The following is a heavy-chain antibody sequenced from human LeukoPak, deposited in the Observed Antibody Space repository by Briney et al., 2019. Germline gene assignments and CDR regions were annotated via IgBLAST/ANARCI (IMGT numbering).Heavy chain of an antibody. V-gene: IGHV4-34*01. CDR3: ARHGDYGNYYYYGMDV. D-gene: IGHD4-17*01. J-gene: IGHJ6*02. CDR2: IDHSGST. Sequence: SETLSLTCAVFGGSFSNYYLHWIRQPPGKGLEWIGEIDHSGSTKYNPSLKSRVTISVDTSKNQFSLKLSSVTAADTAVYYCARHGDYGNYYYYGMDVWGQGTTVTVSS. CDR1: GGSFSNYY.